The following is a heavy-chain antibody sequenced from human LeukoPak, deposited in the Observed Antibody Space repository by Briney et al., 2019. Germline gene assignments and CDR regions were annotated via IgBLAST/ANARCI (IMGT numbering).Heavy chain of an antibody. V-gene: IGHV4-59*01. CDR2: IYYSGST. J-gene: IGHJ4*02. CDR3: AREGSGSSKPFDY. Sequence: SETLSLTCTVSGGSISSYYWSWIRQPPGKGLEWIGYIYYSGSTNYNPSLKSRVTISVDTSKSQFSLKLSSVTAADTAVYYCAREGSGSSKPFDYWGQGTLVTVSS. CDR1: GGSISSYY. D-gene: IGHD1-26*01.